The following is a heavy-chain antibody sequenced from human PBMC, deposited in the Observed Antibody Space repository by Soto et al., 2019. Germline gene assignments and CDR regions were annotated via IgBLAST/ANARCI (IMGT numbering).Heavy chain of an antibody. CDR1: GYTFTGYY. Sequence: ASVKVSCKASGYTFTGYYMHWVRQAPGQGLEWMGWINPNSGGTNYAQKFQGRVTMTRDTSISTAYMELSRLRSDDTAVYYGARGTLMYNWFDPWGQGTMVTVSS. CDR3: ARGTLMYNWFDP. J-gene: IGHJ5*02. V-gene: IGHV1-2*02. CDR2: INPNSGGT.